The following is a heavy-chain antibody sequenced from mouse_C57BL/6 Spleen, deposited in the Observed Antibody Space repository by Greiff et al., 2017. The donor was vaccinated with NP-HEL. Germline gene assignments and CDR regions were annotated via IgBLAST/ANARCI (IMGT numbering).Heavy chain of an antibody. D-gene: IGHD1-1*01. Sequence: QVQLQQPGAELVRPGTSVKLSCKASGYTFTSYWMHWVKQRPGQGLEWIGVIDPSDSYTNYNQKFKGKATLTVDTSSSTAYMQLSSLTSEDSAVYYCARTSTTVVARYFDVWGTGTTVTVSS. CDR1: GYTFTSYW. CDR2: IDPSDSYT. J-gene: IGHJ1*03. V-gene: IGHV1-59*01. CDR3: ARTSTTVVARYFDV.